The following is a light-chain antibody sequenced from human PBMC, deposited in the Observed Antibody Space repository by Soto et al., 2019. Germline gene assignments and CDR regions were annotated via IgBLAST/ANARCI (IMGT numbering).Light chain of an antibody. V-gene: IGKV1-39*01. CDR2: AAS. J-gene: IGKJ1*01. Sequence: DIQMTQSPSSLSASVGDRVTITCRASQGISTYLNWYQQKPGKAPKLLIYAASSLQSGVPSRFSGSGSGTEFTLTISSLEPEDFAVYYCQQRSNWPLTFGQGTKVDI. CDR3: QQRSNWPLT. CDR1: QGISTY.